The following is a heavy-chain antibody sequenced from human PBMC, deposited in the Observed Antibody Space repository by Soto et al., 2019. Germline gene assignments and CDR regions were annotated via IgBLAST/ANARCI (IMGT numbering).Heavy chain of an antibody. D-gene: IGHD2-2*01. CDR2: MNPNSGNT. Sequence: ASVKVSCKASGYTFTSYDINWVRQATGQGLEWMGWMNPNSGNTGYAQKFQGRVTMTRNTSISTAYMELSSLRSEDTAVYYCARIVVVPAKKDRGGPYFDDWGQGTLVTVSS. J-gene: IGHJ4*02. CDR1: GYTFTSYD. V-gene: IGHV1-8*01. CDR3: ARIVVVPAKKDRGGPYFDD.